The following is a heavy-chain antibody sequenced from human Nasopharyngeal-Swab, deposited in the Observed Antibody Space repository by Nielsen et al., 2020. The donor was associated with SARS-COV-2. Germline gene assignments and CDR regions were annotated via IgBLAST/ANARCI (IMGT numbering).Heavy chain of an antibody. CDR1: GGTFSSYA. Sequence: SVKVSCKASGGTFSSYAISWVRQAPGQGLEWMGRIIPILGIANYAQKFQGRVTITADKSTSTAYMELSSLRSEDTAVYYCAREYCSGGSCYGNYGMEAGGKGTRLTVS. V-gene: IGHV1-69*04. D-gene: IGHD2-15*01. CDR3: AREYCSGGSCYGNYGMEA. J-gene: IGHJ6*04. CDR2: IIPILGIA.